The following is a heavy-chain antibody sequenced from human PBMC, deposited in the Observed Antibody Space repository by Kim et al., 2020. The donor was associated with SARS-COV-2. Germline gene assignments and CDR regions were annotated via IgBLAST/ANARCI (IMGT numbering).Heavy chain of an antibody. Sequence: GGSLRLSCAASGFAFSNCDMNWVRQAPGKGLEWVSSISGSGTYMYYADSVKGRFTISRDNAMNSLYLQMNSLRADDTAVYYCAGDLAVAIQHWGQGTLVT. J-gene: IGHJ1*01. CDR3: AGDLAVAIQH. V-gene: IGHV3-21*06. CDR1: GFAFSNCD. D-gene: IGHD6-13*01. CDR2: ISGSGTYM.